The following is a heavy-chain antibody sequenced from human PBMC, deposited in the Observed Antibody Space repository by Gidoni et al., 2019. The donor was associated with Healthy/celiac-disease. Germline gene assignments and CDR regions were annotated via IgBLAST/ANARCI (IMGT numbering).Heavy chain of an antibody. J-gene: IGHJ3*02. CDR2: INHSGST. CDR3: ARAARYYYDSSSYYQEPLDAFDI. D-gene: IGHD3-22*01. CDR1: GGSFSGYY. Sequence: QVQLQQWGAGLLKPSETLSLTCAVYGGSFSGYYWSWIRQPPGKGLEWIGEINHSGSTNYNPSLKSRVTISVDTSKNQFSLKLSSVTAADTAVYYCARAARYYYDSSSYYQEPLDAFDIWGQGTMVTVSS. V-gene: IGHV4-34*01.